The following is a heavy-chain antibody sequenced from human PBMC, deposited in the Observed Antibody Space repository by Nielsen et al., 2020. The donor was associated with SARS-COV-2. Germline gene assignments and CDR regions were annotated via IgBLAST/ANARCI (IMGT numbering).Heavy chain of an antibody. CDR1: GYTFTSYD. D-gene: IGHD6-13*01. Sequence: ASVKVSCKASGYTFTSYDINWVRQATGQGLEWMGWMNPNSGNTGYAQKFQGRVTMTRNTSISTAYMELSSLRSEDTAVYYCARVVYSSLYYYYYGMDVWGQGTTVTVSS. CDR3: ARVVYSSLYYYYYGMDV. V-gene: IGHV1-8*01. J-gene: IGHJ6*02. CDR2: MNPNSGNT.